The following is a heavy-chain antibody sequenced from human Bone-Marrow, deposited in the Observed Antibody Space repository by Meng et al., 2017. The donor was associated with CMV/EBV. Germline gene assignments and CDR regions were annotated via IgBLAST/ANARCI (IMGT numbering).Heavy chain of an antibody. V-gene: IGHV3-30*02. CDR2: IHSDRNKK. Sequence: GESLKISCAASAFTFSSYGMNWVRQAPGKGLEWVASIHSDRNKKYYADSVKGRFTISRDNSKNMLYVQMNSLRAEDTAVYYCAKDRSGSWGYGKDIWGQGTTVTVSS. CDR1: AFTFSSYG. D-gene: IGHD6-19*01. CDR3: AKDRSGSWGYGKDI. J-gene: IGHJ6*02.